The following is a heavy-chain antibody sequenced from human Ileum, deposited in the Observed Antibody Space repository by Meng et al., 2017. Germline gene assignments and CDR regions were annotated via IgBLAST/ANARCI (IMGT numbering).Heavy chain of an antibody. V-gene: IGHV3-30*03. D-gene: IGHD2-2*01. J-gene: IGHJ4*02. CDR2: ISYDGRDQ. CDR3: AIGYCSSATCSPNF. Sequence: QVQLVESGGGVVQPGRSLGLSCAASGYTFTSHVMYWVRQAPGKGLEWVALISYDGRDQYYLDSVKGRFTISRDNSKSTLYLQLNSLRAEDTAVYYCAIGYCSSATCSPNFWGQGTLVTVSS. CDR1: GYTFTSHV.